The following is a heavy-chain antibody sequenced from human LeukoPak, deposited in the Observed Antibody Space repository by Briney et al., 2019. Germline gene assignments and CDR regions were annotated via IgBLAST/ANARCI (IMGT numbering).Heavy chain of an antibody. J-gene: IGHJ4*02. CDR3: ARDGRFPPEVLPRYFDY. CDR1: GIIFSNYG. V-gene: IGHV3-23*01. D-gene: IGHD1-26*01. CDR2: ISPSGGTT. Sequence: GGTLRLSCGASGIIFSNYGMNWVRQAPGKRLEWVSGISPSGGTTYYADSLKGRFSISRDNSKNTVYLQMNSLRADDTAVYYCARDGRFPPEVLPRYFDYWGQGTLVTVSS.